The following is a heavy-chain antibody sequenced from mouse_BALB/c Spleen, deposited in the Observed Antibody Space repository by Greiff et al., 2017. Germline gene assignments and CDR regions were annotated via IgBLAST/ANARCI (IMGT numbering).Heavy chain of an antibody. CDR3: ARRGNSYAMDY. D-gene: IGHD2-1*01. V-gene: IGHV1-7*01. Sequence: VQLQQSGAELAKPGASVKMSCKASGYTFTSYWMHWVKQRPGQGLEWIGYFNPSTGYTEYNQKFKDKATLTADKSSSTAYMQLSSLTSEDSAVYYCARRGNSYAMDYWGQGTSVTVSS. J-gene: IGHJ4*01. CDR2: FNPSTGYT. CDR1: GYTFTSYW.